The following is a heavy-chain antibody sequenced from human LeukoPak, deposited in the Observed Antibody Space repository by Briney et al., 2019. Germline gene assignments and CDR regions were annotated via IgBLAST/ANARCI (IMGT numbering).Heavy chain of an antibody. D-gene: IGHD3-10*01. J-gene: IGHJ4*02. V-gene: IGHV3-33*01. CDR2: IWYDGSNK. CDR1: GFTFSSYG. Sequence: GGSLKLSCAASGFTFSSYGMHWVRQAPDKWLEWVAVIWYDGSNKYYADSVKGRFTISRDDSENTLYLQVNSLRAEDTAVYYCARDSYYGSGNFPFDYWGQGTLVTVSS. CDR3: ARDSYYGSGNFPFDY.